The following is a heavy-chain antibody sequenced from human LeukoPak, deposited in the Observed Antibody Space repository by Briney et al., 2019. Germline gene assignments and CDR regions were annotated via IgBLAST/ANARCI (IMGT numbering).Heavy chain of an antibody. CDR1: GGTFSSYA. V-gene: IGHV1-69*04. CDR3: ASSYEGGYSYTNNWFDP. Sequence: SVKVSCKASGGTFSSYAISWVRQAPGQGLEWMGRIIPILGIANYAQKFQGRVTITADKSTSTAYMELSSLRSEDTAVYYCASSYEGGYSYTNNWFDPWGQGTLVTVSS. D-gene: IGHD5-18*01. CDR2: IIPILGIA. J-gene: IGHJ5*02.